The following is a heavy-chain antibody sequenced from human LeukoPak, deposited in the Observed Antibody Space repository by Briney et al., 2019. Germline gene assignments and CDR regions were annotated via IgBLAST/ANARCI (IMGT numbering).Heavy chain of an antibody. CDR1: GGSFSGYY. V-gene: IGHV4-34*01. CDR2: INHSGST. Sequence: PSETLSLTCAVYGGSFSGYYWSWIRQPPGKGLEWIGEINHSGSTNYNPSLKSRVTISVDTSKNQFSLKLSSVTAADTAVYYCARGDWFVERDFGYWGQGTLVTVSS. J-gene: IGHJ4*02. D-gene: IGHD3-10*01. CDR3: ARGDWFVERDFGY.